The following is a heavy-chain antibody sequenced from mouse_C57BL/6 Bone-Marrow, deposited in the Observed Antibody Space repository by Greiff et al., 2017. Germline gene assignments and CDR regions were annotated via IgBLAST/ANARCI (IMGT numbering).Heavy chain of an antibody. CDR1: GFTFSDAW. CDR2: IRNKANNHAT. CDR3: TSYDGYYVPFAY. Sequence: EVQVVESGGGLVQPGGSMKLSCAASGFTFSDAWMDWVRQSPEKGLEWVAEIRNKANNHATYYAESVKGRFTISRDDSKSSVYLQMNSLRAEDTGIYYCTSYDGYYVPFAYWGQGTLVTVSA. D-gene: IGHD2-3*01. V-gene: IGHV6-6*01. J-gene: IGHJ3*01.